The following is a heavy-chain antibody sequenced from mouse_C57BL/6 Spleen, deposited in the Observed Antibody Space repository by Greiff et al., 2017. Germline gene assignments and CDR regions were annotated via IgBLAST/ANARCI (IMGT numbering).Heavy chain of an antibody. V-gene: IGHV14-2*01. CDR2: IDPEDGET. Sequence: VQLQQSGAELVKPGASVKLSCTASGFNIKDYYMHWVKQRTEQGLEWIGRIDPEDGETKYDPKFQGKATITADTSSNTANLQLSSLTSEDTAVYYCARPEGSAWFAYWGHRTLVTVSA. CDR1: GFNIKDYY. CDR3: ARPEGSAWFAY. J-gene: IGHJ3*01.